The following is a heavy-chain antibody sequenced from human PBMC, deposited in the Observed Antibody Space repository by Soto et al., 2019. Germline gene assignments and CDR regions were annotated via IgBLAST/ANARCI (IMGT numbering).Heavy chain of an antibody. Sequence: GESLKISCKGSGYSFTSYWISWVRQMPGNGLEWMGRIDPSDSYTNYSPSFQGHVTISADKSISTAYLQWSSLKASDTAMYYCARPQIYYYDSSDLAPDAFDIWGQGTMVTVSS. CDR2: IDPSDSYT. CDR3: ARPQIYYYDSSDLAPDAFDI. CDR1: GYSFTSYW. V-gene: IGHV5-10-1*01. D-gene: IGHD3-22*01. J-gene: IGHJ3*02.